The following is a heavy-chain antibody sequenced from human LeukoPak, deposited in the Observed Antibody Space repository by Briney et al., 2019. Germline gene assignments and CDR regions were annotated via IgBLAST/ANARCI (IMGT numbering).Heavy chain of an antibody. V-gene: IGHV3-7*01. CDR1: GGSFSGYF. J-gene: IGHJ5*02. Sequence: PSETLSLTCAVYGGSFSGYFWSWVRQAPGKGLEWVANIKQDGSEKYYVDSVKGRFTISRDNAKNSLYLQMNSLRAEDTAVYYCARDWGPWGQGTLVSVSS. D-gene: IGHD3-16*01. CDR2: IKQDGSEK. CDR3: ARDWGP.